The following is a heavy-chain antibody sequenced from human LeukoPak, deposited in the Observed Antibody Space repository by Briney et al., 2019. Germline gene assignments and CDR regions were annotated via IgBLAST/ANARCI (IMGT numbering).Heavy chain of an antibody. V-gene: IGHV1-18*01. CDR3: ALYSSGWYGDY. Sequence: ASVTVSFKASGYTFTIYGISWVRQAPGQGLVWMGWISAYNGNTNYAQKLQGRVTMTTDTSTSTAYMELRSLRSDDTAVYYCALYSSGWYGDYWGQGTLVTVSS. CDR1: GYTFTIYG. CDR2: ISAYNGNT. J-gene: IGHJ4*02. D-gene: IGHD6-19*01.